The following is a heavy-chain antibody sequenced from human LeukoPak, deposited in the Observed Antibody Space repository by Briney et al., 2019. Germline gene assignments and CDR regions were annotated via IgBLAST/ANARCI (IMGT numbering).Heavy chain of an antibody. J-gene: IGHJ4*02. CDR2: MSPNSGDT. V-gene: IGHV1-8*02. D-gene: IGHD7-27*01. Sequence: ASVKVPCKASGGTFSSYAISWVRQAPGQRPEWMGWMSPNSGDTGYAQKFQDRVTMTRNTSISTAYMELSSLRSDDTAVYYCARGPPNWGYDYWGPGTLVTVSS. CDR1: GGTFSSYA. CDR3: ARGPPNWGYDY.